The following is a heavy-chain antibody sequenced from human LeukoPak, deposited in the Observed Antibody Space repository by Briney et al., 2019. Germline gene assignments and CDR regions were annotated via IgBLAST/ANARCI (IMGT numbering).Heavy chain of an antibody. Sequence: PGGSLRLSCAASGFTFSSYSMNWVRQAPGKGLEWVSSISSSSSYIYYADSVKGRFTISRDNAKNSLYLQMNSLRAEDTAVYYCARDSSDYYDSSGYYRRPFDYWGQGTLVTVSS. CDR2: ISSSSSYI. V-gene: IGHV3-21*01. CDR1: GFTFSSYS. CDR3: ARDSSDYYDSSGYYRRPFDY. D-gene: IGHD3-22*01. J-gene: IGHJ4*02.